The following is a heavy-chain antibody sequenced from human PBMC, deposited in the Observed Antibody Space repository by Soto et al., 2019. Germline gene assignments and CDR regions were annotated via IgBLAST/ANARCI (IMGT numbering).Heavy chain of an antibody. V-gene: IGHV3-23*01. CDR3: AKDVRYSSSWYSLDS. Sequence: EVQLLESGGGLVQPGGSLRLSCAVSGFTFSSYAMSWVRQAPGKGLEWVSASSGGGGSTYYADSVRGRFSISKDKSRNTLYLQMDNLRVEDTAIYRCAKDVRYSSSWYSLDSWGQGTLVIVSS. J-gene: IGHJ4*02. CDR2: SSGGGGST. D-gene: IGHD6-13*01. CDR1: GFTFSSYA.